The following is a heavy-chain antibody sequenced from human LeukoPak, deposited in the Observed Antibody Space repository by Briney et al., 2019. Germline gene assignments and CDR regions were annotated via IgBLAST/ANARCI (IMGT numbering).Heavy chain of an antibody. CDR1: GFNFRDAA. Sequence: GGSLRLSCAASGFNFRDAAMTWVRQAPGKGLEWVSLIGPVGDSPFYADSVKGRFTISRDNSKNTLSLQMNSLRVEDTAVYYCASLDLAYDSSDYWGQGTLVTVSA. CDR3: ASLDLAYDSSDY. V-gene: IGHV3-23*01. J-gene: IGHJ4*02. D-gene: IGHD3-22*01. CDR2: IGPVGDSP.